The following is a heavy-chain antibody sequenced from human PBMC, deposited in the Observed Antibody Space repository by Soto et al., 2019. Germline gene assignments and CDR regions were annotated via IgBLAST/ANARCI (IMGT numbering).Heavy chain of an antibody. Sequence: QVQLVQSGAEVKRPGASVKVSCKTSGYSFTTYAILWLRQAPGQGLEWMGWINPGTGDTKYSQNFQGRVTITRDTSATTVYMDLSSLRSEDTSVYYCARDAYSSGWRIVDYWGQGTLVTVSS. D-gene: IGHD6-19*01. V-gene: IGHV1-3*01. CDR3: ARDAYSSGWRIVDY. J-gene: IGHJ4*02. CDR1: GYSFTTYA. CDR2: INPGTGDT.